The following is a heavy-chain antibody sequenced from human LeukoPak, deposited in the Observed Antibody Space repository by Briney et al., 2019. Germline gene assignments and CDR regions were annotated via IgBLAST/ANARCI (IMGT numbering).Heavy chain of an antibody. Sequence: SETLSLTCAVYGGSFSGYNWSWIRQPPGKGREWIGEINHSGSTNYNPSLKSRVTISVDTSKNQFSLKLSSVTAADTAVYYCARGNKPKFDYWGQGTLVTVSS. CDR1: GGSFSGYN. CDR2: INHSGST. V-gene: IGHV4-34*01. J-gene: IGHJ4*02. D-gene: IGHD1-14*01. CDR3: ARGNKPKFDY.